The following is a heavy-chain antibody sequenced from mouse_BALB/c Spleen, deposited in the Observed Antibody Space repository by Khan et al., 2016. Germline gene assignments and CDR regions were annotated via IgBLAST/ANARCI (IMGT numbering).Heavy chain of an antibody. Sequence: EVQLQESGPDLVKPSQSLSLTCTVTGYSITSGYSWHWIRQFPGNKLEWMGYIHYSGGTKYITSLKSRISIPRDTSKNQFFLQLNSVTPEDTATYYCTRSHGYYAMDYWGQGTSVTVSS. CDR3: TRSHGYYAMDY. CDR1: GYSITSGYS. J-gene: IGHJ4*01. V-gene: IGHV3-1*02. CDR2: IHYSGGT.